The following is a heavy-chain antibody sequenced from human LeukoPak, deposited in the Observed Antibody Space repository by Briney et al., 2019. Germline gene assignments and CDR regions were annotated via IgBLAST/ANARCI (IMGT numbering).Heavy chain of an antibody. Sequence: ASVKVSCKVSGYTLTELSMYWVRQAPGKGLEWMGGFDPEDGETIYAQKFQGRVTMTEDTSTDTAYMELSSLRSEDTAVYYCATVKSYCSSTSCHLYNWFDPWGQGTLVTVSS. V-gene: IGHV1-24*01. J-gene: IGHJ5*02. CDR1: GYTLTELS. CDR2: FDPEDGET. D-gene: IGHD2-2*01. CDR3: ATVKSYCSSTSCHLYNWFDP.